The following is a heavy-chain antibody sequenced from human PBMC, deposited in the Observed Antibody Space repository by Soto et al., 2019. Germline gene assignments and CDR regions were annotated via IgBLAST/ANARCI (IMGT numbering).Heavy chain of an antibody. D-gene: IGHD4-17*01. CDR3: ARQVVDDYGDYPRGEFDY. J-gene: IGHJ4*02. CDR2: IYYSGST. Sequence: GKLQESGPGLGKPSETLSLTCTASGGSISSYYWSWIRQPQGKGLEGIGYIYYSGSTNYNPSLKRRVTISVDTSKNQFSLKLSSVTAADTAVYYCARQVVDDYGDYPRGEFDYWGQGTLVTVSS. CDR1: GGSISSYY. V-gene: IGHV4-59*08.